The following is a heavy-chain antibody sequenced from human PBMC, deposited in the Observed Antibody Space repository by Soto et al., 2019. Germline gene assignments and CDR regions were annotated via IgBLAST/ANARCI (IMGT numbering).Heavy chain of an antibody. D-gene: IGHD4-4*01. CDR3: ARERNSNPNYYYYYMDV. CDR2: IWYDGSNK. CDR1: GFTFSSYG. J-gene: IGHJ6*03. V-gene: IGHV3-33*01. Sequence: QVQLVESGGDVVQPGGSLRLSCAASGFTFSSYGIHWVRQAPGKGLEWVALIWYDGSNKYYADSVKGRFTISRDNSKNTLYLQMSSLRAEDTAVYYCARERNSNPNYYYYYMDVWGKGTTVTVSS.